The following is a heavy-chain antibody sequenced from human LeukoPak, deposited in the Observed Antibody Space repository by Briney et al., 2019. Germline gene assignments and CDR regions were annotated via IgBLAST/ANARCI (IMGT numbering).Heavy chain of an antibody. CDR1: GFTFSRYG. J-gene: IGHJ4*02. D-gene: IGHD2-2*01. CDR3: ARTPLVRYFDS. V-gene: IGHV3-23*01. Sequence: GGSLRLSCAASGFTFSRYGMSWVRQAPGRGLEWVSGISGSGENTYYADSVKGRFTISRDNSKNTLYLQMNSLRAEDTALYYCARTPLVRYFDSWGQGTLVTVSS. CDR2: ISGSGENT.